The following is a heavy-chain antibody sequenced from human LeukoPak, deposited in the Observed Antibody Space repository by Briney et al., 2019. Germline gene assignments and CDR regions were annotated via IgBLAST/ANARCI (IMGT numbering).Heavy chain of an antibody. CDR3: AKGVEMATRNSYYFDY. Sequence: GGSLRLSCAASGFTLSNAWMNWVRQAPGKGLEWVSAISGSGGSTYYADSVKGRFTISRDNSKNTLYLQMNSLRAEDTAVYYCAKGVEMATRNSYYFDYWGQGTLVTVSS. J-gene: IGHJ4*02. CDR1: GFTLSNAW. CDR2: ISGSGGST. D-gene: IGHD5-24*01. V-gene: IGHV3-23*01.